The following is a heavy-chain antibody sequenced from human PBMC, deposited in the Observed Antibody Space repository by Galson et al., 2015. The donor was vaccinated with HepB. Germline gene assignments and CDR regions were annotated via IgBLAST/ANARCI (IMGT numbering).Heavy chain of an antibody. Sequence: SVKVSCKASGYPFTSYYFHWVRKAPGQGLERMGMINPSGGSTSYAQKFQGRVTMTRDTSTTTVHMELRSLRSEDTAVYYCARGSSSTAMLKGTVVLVFWGQGSLVTVSS. CDR3: ARGSSSTAMLKGTVVLVF. J-gene: IGHJ4*02. D-gene: IGHD5-18*01. V-gene: IGHV1-46*01. CDR2: INPSGGST. CDR1: GYPFTSYY.